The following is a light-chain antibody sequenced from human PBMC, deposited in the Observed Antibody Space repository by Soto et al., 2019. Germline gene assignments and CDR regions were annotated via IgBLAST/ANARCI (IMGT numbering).Light chain of an antibody. V-gene: IGKV1-5*03. CDR2: KAS. J-gene: IGKJ1*01. CDR3: QYYDSYSWT. Sequence: DIQMTQSPSTLSASVGDRVTITCRASQSISDWLAWYQQKPGKAPKFLIYKASNLESGVPSRFSGSGSGTAFTLTISSVQPDDCATYYCQYYDSYSWTFGQGTKVEIK. CDR1: QSISDW.